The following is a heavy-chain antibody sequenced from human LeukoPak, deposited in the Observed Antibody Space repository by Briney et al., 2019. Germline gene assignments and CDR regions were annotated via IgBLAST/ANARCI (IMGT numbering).Heavy chain of an antibody. CDR1: GGSISSSSYY. V-gene: IGHV4-39*01. D-gene: IGHD2-8*02. CDR2: IYYSGST. CDR3: ARSGGYFDY. J-gene: IGHJ4*02. Sequence: SETLSLTCTVSGGSISSSSYYWGWIRQPPGKGLEWIGNIYYSGSTNLNSSLKSRVTISVDTSKNQFSLKLSSVTAADTAVYYCARSGGYFDYWGQGTLVTVSS.